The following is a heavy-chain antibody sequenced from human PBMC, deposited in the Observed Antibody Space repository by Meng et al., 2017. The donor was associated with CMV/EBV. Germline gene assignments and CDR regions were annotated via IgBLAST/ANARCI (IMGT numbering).Heavy chain of an antibody. CDR3: ARVMVRGVISAFDI. J-gene: IGHJ3*02. D-gene: IGHD3-10*01. CDR2: IYYSGST. CDR1: GGSISSGDYY. V-gene: IGHV4-30-4*08. Sequence: QVQLQESGPGLLKPSQPLSLTCTVSGGSISSGDYYWSWIRQPPGKGLEWIGYIYYSGSTYYNPSLKSRVTISVDTSKNQFSLKLSSVTAADTAVYYCARVMVRGVISAFDIWGQGTMVTVSS.